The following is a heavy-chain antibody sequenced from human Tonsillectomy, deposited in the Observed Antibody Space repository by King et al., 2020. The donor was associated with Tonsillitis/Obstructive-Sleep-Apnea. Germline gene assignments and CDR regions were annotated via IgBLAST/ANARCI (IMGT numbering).Heavy chain of an antibody. V-gene: IGHV3-9*01. CDR1: GFTFDDYA. CDR3: AKDEEYSSSANFDY. CDR2: ISWNSGSI. J-gene: IGHJ4*02. D-gene: IGHD6-6*01. Sequence: QLVESGGGMVQPGRSLRLSCAASGFTFDDYAMHWVRQAPGKGLEWVSGISWNSGSIGYADSVKGRFTISRDNAKNSLYLQMNSQRAEDTALYYCAKDEEYSSSANFDYWGQGTLVTVSS.